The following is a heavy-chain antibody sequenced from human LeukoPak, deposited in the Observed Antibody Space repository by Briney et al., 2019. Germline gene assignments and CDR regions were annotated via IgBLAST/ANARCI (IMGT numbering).Heavy chain of an antibody. CDR1: GFTFSSYS. D-gene: IGHD6-13*01. V-gene: IGHV3-21*01. CDR2: ISSSSSYI. Sequence: GGSLRLSCAASGFTFSSYSMNWVRQAPGKGLEWVSSISSSSSYIYYADSVKGRFTISRDDAKNSLYLQMNSLIAEDTAVYYCARERASSSWTLFGHWGQGTLVTVSS. CDR3: ARERASSSWTLFGH. J-gene: IGHJ5*02.